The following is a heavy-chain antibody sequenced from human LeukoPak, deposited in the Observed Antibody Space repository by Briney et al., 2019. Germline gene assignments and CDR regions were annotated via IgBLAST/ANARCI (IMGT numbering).Heavy chain of an antibody. CDR1: GFTFSTYE. J-gene: IGHJ6*03. D-gene: IGHD3-10*01. CDR3: AREVEHYGSGNYEYMDV. V-gene: IGHV3-48*03. Sequence: GGSLRLSCAASGFTFSTYEMIWVRQAPGKGLAWVAYISSSGSTIYQADSVKGRFTISRDNAKNLLYLQMNSLRAEDTAVYYCAREVEHYGSGNYEYMDVWGKGTTVTVSS. CDR2: ISSSGSTI.